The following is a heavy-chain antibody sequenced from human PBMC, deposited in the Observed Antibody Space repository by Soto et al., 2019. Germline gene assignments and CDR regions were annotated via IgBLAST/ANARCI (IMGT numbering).Heavy chain of an antibody. D-gene: IGHD3-3*01. V-gene: IGHV5-51*01. CDR2: IYPGDSDT. CDR3: ARHLDFWSGYYYFDY. Sequence: GQSLTLSVKGSGYRLTRHWMGCVLQTTGKGLEWMGIIYPGDSDTRYSPSFQGQVTISADKSISTAYLQWSSLKASDTAMYYCARHLDFWSGYYYFDYWGQGTLVTVSS. J-gene: IGHJ4*02. CDR1: GYRLTRHW.